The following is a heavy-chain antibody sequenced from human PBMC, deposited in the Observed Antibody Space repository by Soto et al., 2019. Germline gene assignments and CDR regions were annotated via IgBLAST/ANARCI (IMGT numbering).Heavy chain of an antibody. D-gene: IGHD2-2*01. V-gene: IGHV3-30*03. CDR2: VSSGGETT. CDR1: GFTFSSYG. J-gene: IGHJ4*02. Sequence: QVQLVESGGGVVQPGRSLRLSCAGSGFTFSSYGTHWVRQAPGKGLEWVAVVSSGGETTYYADSVKGRFTISRDNSKNTMYLQMNMLRSEDTAVYYCAGEGDIVVGPVAAPVAHSFDQWGQGTLVTVSS. CDR3: AGEGDIVVGPVAAPVAHSFDQ.